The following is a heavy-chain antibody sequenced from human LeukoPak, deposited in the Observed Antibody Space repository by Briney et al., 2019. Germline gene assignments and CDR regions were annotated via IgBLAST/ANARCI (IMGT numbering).Heavy chain of an antibody. V-gene: IGHV3-48*03. CDR2: ISGDGSTI. CDR1: GFSFSDYE. J-gene: IGHJ4*02. CDR3: ARAIYHLDY. Sequence: SGGSLRLSCTASGFSFSDYEMDWVRQAPGEGLEWVSYISGDGSTIYYAGSVKGRFTISRDNAKNSLYLQMNSLRAEDTAVYYCARAIYHLDYWGQGALVTVSS. D-gene: IGHD3-16*02.